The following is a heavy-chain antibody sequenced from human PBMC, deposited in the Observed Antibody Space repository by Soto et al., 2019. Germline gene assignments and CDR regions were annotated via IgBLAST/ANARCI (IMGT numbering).Heavy chain of an antibody. D-gene: IGHD3-9*01. Sequence: QVQLVQSGAEVKKPGSSVKVSCKASGGTFSSYAISWVRQAPGQGLEWMGGIIPIFGTANYAQKCQGRVTITADESTSTDYMGLDSLRHEEKAVYYCARDRYRTGLTGYYSGPNQRTSRGLSAFDIWGPGTMVTVSS. CDR2: IIPIFGTA. V-gene: IGHV1-69*01. J-gene: IGHJ3*02. CDR3: ARDRYRTGLTGYYSGPNQRTSRGLSAFDI. CDR1: GGTFSSYA.